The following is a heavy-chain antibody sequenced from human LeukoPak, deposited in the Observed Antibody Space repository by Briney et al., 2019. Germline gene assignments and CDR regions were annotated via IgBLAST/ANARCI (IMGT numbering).Heavy chain of an antibody. Sequence: SETLSLTCAVYGGSFSVYYWSWIRQPPGKGLEWIGEINHSGSTNYNPSLKSRVTISVDTSKNQFSLKLSSVTAADTAVYYCARHIVVVPAAMRPYYFDYWGQGTLVTVSS. CDR2: INHSGST. CDR3: ARHIVVVPAAMRPYYFDY. V-gene: IGHV4-34*01. D-gene: IGHD2-2*01. CDR1: GGSFSVYY. J-gene: IGHJ4*02.